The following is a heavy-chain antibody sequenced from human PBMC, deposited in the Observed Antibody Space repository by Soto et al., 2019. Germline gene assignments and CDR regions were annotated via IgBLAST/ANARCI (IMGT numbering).Heavy chain of an antibody. CDR2: IYWDDDK. CDR3: AHRRFTFGGDISADY. CDR1: GFSLRTSGVG. V-gene: IGHV2-5*02. J-gene: IGHJ4*02. Sequence: QITLKESGPTLMKPTQTLTLTCTFSGFSLRTSGVGVGWIRQPPGKALEWLALIYWDDDKRYSPSLKSRLTITKDTSKNPGVLTMTNMGPVDTATYCVAHRRFTFGGDISADYWGQGTLVTVSS. D-gene: IGHD3-16*02.